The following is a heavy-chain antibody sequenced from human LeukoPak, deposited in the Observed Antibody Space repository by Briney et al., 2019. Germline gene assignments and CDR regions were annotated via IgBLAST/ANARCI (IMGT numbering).Heavy chain of an antibody. J-gene: IGHJ4*02. V-gene: IGHV3-33*08. CDR1: GFTFSSYG. D-gene: IGHD1-26*01. Sequence: GGSLRLSCAASGFTFSSYGMHWVRQAPGKGLEWVAVIWYDGSNKYYADSVKGRFTISRDNSKNTLYLQMNSLRAEDTAVYYCARDPERELDPVPSDYWGQGTLVTVSS. CDR2: IWYDGSNK. CDR3: ARDPERELDPVPSDY.